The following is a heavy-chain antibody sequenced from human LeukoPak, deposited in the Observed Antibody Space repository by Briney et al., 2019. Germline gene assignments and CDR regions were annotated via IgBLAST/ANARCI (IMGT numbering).Heavy chain of an antibody. D-gene: IGHD2-15*01. V-gene: IGHV5-51*01. Sequence: GESLKISCKVSGYTFTSFWIAWVRQMSGKGLECMGIIYPGDSDTRYSPSFQGQVTISADKSISTAYLQWSSLKASDTAMYYCARLGGEEDIGPWGYFDYWGQGTLVTVSS. CDR2: IYPGDSDT. J-gene: IGHJ4*02. CDR1: GYTFTSFW. CDR3: ARLGGEEDIGPWGYFDY.